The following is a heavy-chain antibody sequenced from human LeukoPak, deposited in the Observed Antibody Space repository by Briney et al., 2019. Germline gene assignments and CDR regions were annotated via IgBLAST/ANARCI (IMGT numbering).Heavy chain of an antibody. J-gene: IGHJ4*02. CDR3: ARDLGVGATMLH. Sequence: GGSLRLSCAASGFTFSSYSMNWVRQAPGKGLEWISYISSSSSTIYYADSVKGRFTISRDNAKNTLYLQMNSLRAEDTAVYYCARDLGVGATMLHWGEGTLVTVSS. CDR1: GFTFSSYS. D-gene: IGHD1-26*01. V-gene: IGHV3-48*04. CDR2: ISSSSSTI.